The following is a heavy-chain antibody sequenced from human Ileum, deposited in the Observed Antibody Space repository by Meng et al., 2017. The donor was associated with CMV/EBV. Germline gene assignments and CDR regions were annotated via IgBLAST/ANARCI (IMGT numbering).Heavy chain of an antibody. J-gene: IGHJ4*02. CDR3: AGGFKAGDFWSGYYKGAMGY. CDR1: GYTFTSYD. Sequence: ASVKVSCKASGYTFTSYDINWLRQATGQGLEGMGWMNPNSGNTGYAQKFQGRVTMTRNTSISTAYMELSSLRSEDTAVYYCAGGFKAGDFWSGYYKGAMGYWGQGTLVTVSS. V-gene: IGHV1-8*01. D-gene: IGHD3-3*01. CDR2: MNPNSGNT.